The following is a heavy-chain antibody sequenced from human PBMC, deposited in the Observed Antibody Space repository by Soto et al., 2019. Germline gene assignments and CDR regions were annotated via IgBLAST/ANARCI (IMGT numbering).Heavy chain of an antibody. V-gene: IGHV3-23*01. CDR1: GFTFSSYA. Sequence: LRLSCAASGFTFSSYAMSWVRQAPGKGLEWVSAISGSGGSTYYADSVKGRFTISRDNSKNTLYLQMNSLRAEDTAVYYCAKDRSRSYYDILTGYYPFDYWGQGTLVTVSS. CDR2: ISGSGGST. J-gene: IGHJ4*02. D-gene: IGHD3-9*01. CDR3: AKDRSRSYYDILTGYYPFDY.